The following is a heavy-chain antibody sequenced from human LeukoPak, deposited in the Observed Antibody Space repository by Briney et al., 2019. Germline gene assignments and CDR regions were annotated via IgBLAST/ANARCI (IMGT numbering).Heavy chain of an antibody. V-gene: IGHV3-30*04. CDR1: GFTFSSYV. Sequence: GGSLRLSCAASGFTFSSYVMHWVRQAPGKGLEGVAIISYDGSNKYYADSVKGRFTIYRDNSKNTLYLQMNSLRAADTAVYYCARDNWFDLWGQGTLVTVSS. CDR2: ISYDGSNK. CDR3: ARDNWFDL. J-gene: IGHJ5*02.